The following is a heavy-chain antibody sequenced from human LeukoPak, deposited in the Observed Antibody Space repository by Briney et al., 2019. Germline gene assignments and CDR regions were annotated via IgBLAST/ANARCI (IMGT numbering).Heavy chain of an antibody. CDR1: GGSISSYY. Sequence: SETLSLTCTVSGGSISSYYWSWIRRPPGKGLEWIGYIYYSGSTKHNPSLKSRVTILADTSKNQFSLKLSSVTAADTAVYYCARGLQLAPYFFDYWGQGTLVTVSS. CDR2: IYYSGST. CDR3: ARGLQLAPYFFDY. D-gene: IGHD1-1*01. V-gene: IGHV4-59*01. J-gene: IGHJ4*02.